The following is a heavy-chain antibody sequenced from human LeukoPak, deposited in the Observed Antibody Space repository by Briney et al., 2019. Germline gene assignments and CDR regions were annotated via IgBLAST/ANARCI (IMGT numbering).Heavy chain of an antibody. CDR3: AKTYYYGSGSYYKFLDY. CDR2: ISSSGSSI. D-gene: IGHD3-10*01. Sequence: PGGSLRLSCAASGFTFNSYEMDWVRQAPGKGLEWVSYISSSGSSIYYADSVKGRFTISRDNAKNSLYLQMNSLRAEDTAVYYCAKTYYYGSGSYYKFLDYWGQGTLVTVSS. CDR1: GFTFNSYE. V-gene: IGHV3-48*03. J-gene: IGHJ4*02.